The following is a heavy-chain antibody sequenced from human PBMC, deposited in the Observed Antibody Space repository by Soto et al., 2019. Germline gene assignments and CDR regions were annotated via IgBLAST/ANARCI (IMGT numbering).Heavy chain of an antibody. CDR1: GGSFSGYY. V-gene: IGHV4-34*01. J-gene: IGHJ6*02. Sequence: SETLSLTCAVYGGSFSGYYWSWIRQPPGKGLEWIGEINHSGSTNYNPSLKSRVTISVDTSKNQFSLKLSSVTAADTAVYYCARGGAAVAGRGRGYYYGMDVWGQGTTVTVSS. D-gene: IGHD6-19*01. CDR2: INHSGST. CDR3: ARGGAAVAGRGRGYYYGMDV.